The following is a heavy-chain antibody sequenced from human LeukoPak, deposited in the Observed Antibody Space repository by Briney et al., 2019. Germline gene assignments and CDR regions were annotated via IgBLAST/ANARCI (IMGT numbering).Heavy chain of an antibody. D-gene: IGHD1-1*01. V-gene: IGHV1-46*01. CDR1: GSTFTRYY. CDR2: INPSGGST. J-gene: IGHJ4*02. CDR3: ARGTTDDY. Sequence: ASVKVSFKSSGSTFTRYYIDWVRQAPGQGLEWMGVINPSGGSTRYAQKFQGRVTMTGDPSTRTVYMELSSLTSDGTAVYYCARGTTDDYWGQGTPVTVSS.